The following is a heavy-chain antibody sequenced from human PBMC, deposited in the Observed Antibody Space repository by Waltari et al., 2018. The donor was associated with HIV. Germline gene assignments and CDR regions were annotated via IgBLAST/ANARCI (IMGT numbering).Heavy chain of an antibody. D-gene: IGHD6-13*01. CDR1: GYTFTGYY. Sequence: QVQLVQSGAEVKKPGASVKVSCKASGYTFTGYYMHWVRQAPGQGLEWMGWINTNRGGKNYAQKFQGRVTMTRDTSISTAYMELSRLRSDDTAVYYCARLGGIGVAKIAAAAIGYWGQGTLVTVSS. V-gene: IGHV1-2*02. J-gene: IGHJ4*02. CDR3: ARLGGIGVAKIAAAAIGY. CDR2: INTNRGGK.